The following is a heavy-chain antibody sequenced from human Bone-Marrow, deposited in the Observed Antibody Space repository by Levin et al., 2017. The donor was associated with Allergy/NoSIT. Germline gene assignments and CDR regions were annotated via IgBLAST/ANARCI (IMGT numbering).Heavy chain of an antibody. D-gene: IGHD3-22*01. CDR1: EFTFSSYW. CDR2: INSDGTT. J-gene: IGHJ4*01. Sequence: GGSLRLSCAASEFTFSSYWMHWVRQAPGKGLVWVSRINSDGTTQDYADFAKGRFTILRDNAKSPLYLQLNSLRAEDTAVYYCGRLRRSSGYSDGALWGHGTLVIVSS. CDR3: GRLRRSSGYSDGAL. V-gene: IGHV3-74*01.